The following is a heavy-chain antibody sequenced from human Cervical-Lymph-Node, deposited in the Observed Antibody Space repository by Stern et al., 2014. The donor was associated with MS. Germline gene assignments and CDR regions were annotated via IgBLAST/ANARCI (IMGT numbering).Heavy chain of an antibody. D-gene: IGHD3-10*01. Sequence: QVQLGQSGADVKKPGSSVRVSCKASGDISWLRQAPGQGLEYLWGTIRPVGTAPYTQRFQGRLTITADKSTNTTYMELSSLRSDDTAIYYCATGAGDNWFDPWGQGTLVSVSS. J-gene: IGHJ5*02. CDR3: ATGAGDNWFDP. CDR1: GD. V-gene: IGHV1-69*06. CDR2: TIRPVGTA.